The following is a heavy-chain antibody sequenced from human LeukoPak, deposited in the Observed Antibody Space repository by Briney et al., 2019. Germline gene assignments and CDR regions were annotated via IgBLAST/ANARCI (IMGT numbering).Heavy chain of an antibody. CDR2: ISPGGGTT. J-gene: IGHJ4*02. CDR3: AKSRSGSANWALRIFDN. D-gene: IGHD1-1*01. Sequence: GGSLRLSCAVSGFAFGSEAKSWVRQSPARGLEWVASISPGGGTTYYADYVKGRFTISRDNSNNSFFVQMNSLRVEDTAVYFCAKSRSGSANWALRIFDNWGQGTLVTVSA. V-gene: IGHV3-23*01. CDR1: GFAFGSEA.